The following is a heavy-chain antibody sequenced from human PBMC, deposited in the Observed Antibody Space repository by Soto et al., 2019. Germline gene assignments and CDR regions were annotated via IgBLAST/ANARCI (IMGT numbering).Heavy chain of an antibody. Sequence: QVQLQEAGPGLVKPSQTLSLPCTVSGGSISSSDYYLSWIRQPPGKGMAWLGYIYDSGSTYYNPSLKSRVPISVDTSKNQFSLKLSSVTAADTAVYYCATAFEYYYDSSGPKGAAFDIWGQGTMVTVSS. CDR3: ATAFEYYYDSSGPKGAAFDI. J-gene: IGHJ3*02. CDR1: GGSISSSDYY. D-gene: IGHD3-22*01. CDR2: IYDSGST. V-gene: IGHV4-30-4*01.